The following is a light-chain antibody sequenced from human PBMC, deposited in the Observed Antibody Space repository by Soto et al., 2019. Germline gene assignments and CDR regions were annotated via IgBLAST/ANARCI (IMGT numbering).Light chain of an antibody. J-gene: IGKJ1*01. CDR3: QQYGSSPWT. V-gene: IGKV3-20*01. Sequence: EIVLTQSPGTLPLSPGERATLSCRASQSVSSSYLAWYQQKPGQAPRLLIYGASSRATGIPDRFSGSGSGTDFTLTISRQEPEDFAVYYCQQYGSSPWTFGQGTKVEIK. CDR2: GAS. CDR1: QSVSSSY.